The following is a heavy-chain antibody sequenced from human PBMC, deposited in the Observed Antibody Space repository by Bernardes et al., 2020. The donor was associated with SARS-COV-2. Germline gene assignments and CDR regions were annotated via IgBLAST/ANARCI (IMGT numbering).Heavy chain of an antibody. CDR3: AKKGTSDTTAPLGGFDI. CDR2: ISGSGGSR. V-gene: IGHV3-23*01. Sequence: GGSLRLSCAASGFIFSNCAMSWVRQAPGKGLEWVSGISGSGGSRYYADSVEGRFTVSRDNAKNTLYLQMNSLGAADTAVYYCAKKGTSDTTAPLGGFDIWGQGTMVTVSS. CDR1: GFIFSNCA. J-gene: IGHJ3*02. D-gene: IGHD2-21*02.